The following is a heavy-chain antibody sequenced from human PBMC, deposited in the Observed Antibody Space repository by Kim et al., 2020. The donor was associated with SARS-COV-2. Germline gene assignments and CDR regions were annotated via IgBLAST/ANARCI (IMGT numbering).Heavy chain of an antibody. Sequence: NYNPSLKSRVTISVDTSKNQFSLKLSSVTAADTAVYYCARASGGPRRFDYWGQGTLVTVSS. V-gene: IGHV4-34*01. CDR3: ARASGGPRRFDY. J-gene: IGHJ4*02. D-gene: IGHD3-10*01.